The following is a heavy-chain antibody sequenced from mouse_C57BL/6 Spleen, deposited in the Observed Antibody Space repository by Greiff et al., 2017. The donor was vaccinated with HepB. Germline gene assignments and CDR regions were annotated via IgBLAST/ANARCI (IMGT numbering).Heavy chain of an antibody. J-gene: IGHJ2*01. CDR1: GYTFTDYY. CDR3: ARSGHYYCSSYPFDY. CDR2: IFPGSGST. D-gene: IGHD1-1*01. V-gene: IGHV1-75*01. Sequence: QVQLQQSGPELVKPGASVKISCKASGYTFTDYYINWVKQRPGQGLEWIGWIFPGSGSTYYNEKFKGKATITVDKSSSTAYMLLSSLTSEDSAVYFCARSGHYYCSSYPFDYWGQGTTLTVSS.